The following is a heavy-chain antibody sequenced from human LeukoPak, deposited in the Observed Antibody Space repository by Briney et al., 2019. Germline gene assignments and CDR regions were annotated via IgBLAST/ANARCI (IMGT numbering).Heavy chain of an antibody. CDR3: ARDAQRGFDYSNSLEY. CDR1: GFIYSHYG. V-gene: IGHV3-33*01. CDR2: IWSDGSNR. J-gene: IGHJ4*01. D-gene: IGHD4-11*01. Sequence: GGSPRLSCAASGFIYSHYGMHWVRQAPGKGLEWVAVIWSDGSNRFYAGSVKGRLTISRDNSQNTLFLQMNSLRAEDTAMYYCARDAQRGFDYSNSLEYWGHGTLVTVSS.